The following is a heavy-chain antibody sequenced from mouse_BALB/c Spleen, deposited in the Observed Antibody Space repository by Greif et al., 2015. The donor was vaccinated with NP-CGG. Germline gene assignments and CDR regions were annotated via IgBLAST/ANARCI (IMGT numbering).Heavy chain of an antibody. CDR2: ISYDGSN. Sequence: EVQVVESGPGLVKPSQSLSLTCSVTGYSITSGYYWNWIRQFPGNKLEWMGYISYDGSNKYNPSLKNRISITRDTSKNQFFLNLNSVTTEDTATYYCARGGGTPAPFAYWGQGTLVTVPA. D-gene: IGHD1-2*01. J-gene: IGHJ3*01. V-gene: IGHV3-6*02. CDR1: GYSITSGYY. CDR3: ARGGGTPAPFAY.